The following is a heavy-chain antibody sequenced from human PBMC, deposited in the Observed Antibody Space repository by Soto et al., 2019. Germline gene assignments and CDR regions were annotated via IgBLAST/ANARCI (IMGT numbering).Heavy chain of an antibody. V-gene: IGHV3-23*01. CDR1: GFTFSSCA. Sequence: EVQLLESGGGLVQPGGSLRLSCAASGFTFSSCAMGWVRQAPGQGLEWVSDIIDSGGSTYYADSVKGRFTTSRDNSKSTLDLQMNSLRAEDTALYYCAKGRSYYYYYGVDVWGQGTTVTVSS. J-gene: IGHJ6*02. CDR3: AKGRSYYYYYGVDV. CDR2: IIDSGGST.